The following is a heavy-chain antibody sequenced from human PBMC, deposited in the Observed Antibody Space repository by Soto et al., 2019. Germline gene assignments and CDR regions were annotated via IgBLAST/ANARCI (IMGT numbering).Heavy chain of an antibody. Sequence: XSVKVSCTASGYTFTGYYMHWVRHAPGQGLEWMGWINPNSGGTNYAQKFQGWVTMTRDTSISTAYMQLSSLRSDDTAVYYCARDAGITGNRYYYYYYGMDFWGQGTTVTVSS. CDR2: INPNSGGT. CDR3: ARDAGITGNRYYYYYYGMDF. CDR1: GYTFTGYY. J-gene: IGHJ6*02. V-gene: IGHV1-2*04. D-gene: IGHD1-20*01.